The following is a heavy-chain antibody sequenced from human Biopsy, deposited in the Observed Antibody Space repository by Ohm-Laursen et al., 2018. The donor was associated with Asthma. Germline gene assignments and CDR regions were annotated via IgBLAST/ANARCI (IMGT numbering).Heavy chain of an antibody. Sequence: GASVKVSCKASGYTFINYAIHWVRQAPGHSLEWMGWINAANGNTKYSQKFQGRLTISRATSASTAYMDLSSLRSEETAVYYCARTYFDFLTGQVHDAFAMWGQGTMVTVSS. CDR3: ARTYFDFLTGQVHDAFAM. CDR2: INAANGNT. V-gene: IGHV1-3*01. D-gene: IGHD3-9*01. J-gene: IGHJ3*02. CDR1: GYTFINYA.